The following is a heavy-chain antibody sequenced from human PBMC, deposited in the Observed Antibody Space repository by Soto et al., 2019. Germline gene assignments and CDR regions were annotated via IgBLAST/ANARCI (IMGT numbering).Heavy chain of an antibody. D-gene: IGHD1-26*01. J-gene: IGHJ4*02. CDR2: TYYRSKWST. CDR3: ARALAGSYDY. V-gene: IGHV6-1*01. CDR1: GDSVASKSAT. Sequence: PSPTLSLTCAVSGDSVASKSATWNWIRQSPSRGLEWLGRTYYRSKWSTDYAVSVKGRITVSPDTSKNQFSLRLNSVTPEDTAVYYCARALAGSYDYWGQGTLVTVSS.